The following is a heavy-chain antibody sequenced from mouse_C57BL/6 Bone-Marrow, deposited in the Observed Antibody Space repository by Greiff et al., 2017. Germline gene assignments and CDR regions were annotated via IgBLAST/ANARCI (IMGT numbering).Heavy chain of an antibody. CDR2: LSSGGSST. J-gene: IGHJ2*01. V-gene: IGHV5-6*01. Sequence: EVKLVESGGDLVQPAGSLKLSCAASGFTFSSYGMSWVRQTPDKRLEWVATLSSGGSSTYYPDSVKGRFTSARDNAKNALYLQMSSLKTEDTAMYCCARGLWDWGQGTTLTVSS. CDR3: ARGLWD. CDR1: GFTFSSYG. D-gene: IGHD6-1*01.